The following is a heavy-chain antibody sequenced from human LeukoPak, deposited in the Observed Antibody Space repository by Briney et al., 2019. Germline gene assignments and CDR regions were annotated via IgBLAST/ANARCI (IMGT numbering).Heavy chain of an antibody. Sequence: PGGSLRLSCAASGFTFSDYYMSWIRQAPGKGLEWVSYISSSSSSYTNYADTVKGRFTISRDNAKNSLYLQMNSLRAEDTAVYYCARDVSGYYGSGSYHDYWGQGTLVTVSS. J-gene: IGHJ4*02. CDR1: GFTFSDYY. V-gene: IGHV3-11*06. CDR2: ISSSSSSYT. CDR3: ARDVSGYYGSGSYHDY. D-gene: IGHD3-10*01.